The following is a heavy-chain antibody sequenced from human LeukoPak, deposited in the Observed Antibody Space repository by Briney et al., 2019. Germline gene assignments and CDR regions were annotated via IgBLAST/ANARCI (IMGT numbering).Heavy chain of an antibody. CDR3: ALTGADSSGWGGFHV. D-gene: IGHD6-25*01. Sequence: PGGSLRLSCAASGLTFRNYAMNWVRQTPGKGLKWVSGISGSGGDTYYADSVKGRFTISRDNSKNTLYLQMNRLRAEETAVYYCALTGADSSGWGGFHVWGPGTMVTVSS. J-gene: IGHJ3*01. V-gene: IGHV3-23*01. CDR2: ISGSGGDT. CDR1: GLTFRNYA.